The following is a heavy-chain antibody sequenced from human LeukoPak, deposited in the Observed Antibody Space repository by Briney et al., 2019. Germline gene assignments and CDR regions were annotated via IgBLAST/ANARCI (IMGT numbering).Heavy chain of an antibody. V-gene: IGHV4-38-2*02. CDR1: GYSISSGYY. D-gene: IGHD1-26*01. Sequence: SETLSLTCTVSGYSISSGYYWGWIRQPPGEGLEWIASIYHSGSTYHNPSLKSRVTISVDTSKKQFSLKLSSVTAADTAVYYCASGISGSYYGRPFGYWGQGTLVTVSP. J-gene: IGHJ4*02. CDR2: IYHSGST. CDR3: ASGISGSYYGRPFGY.